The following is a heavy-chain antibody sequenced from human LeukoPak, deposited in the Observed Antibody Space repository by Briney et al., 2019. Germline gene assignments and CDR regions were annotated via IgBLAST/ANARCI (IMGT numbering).Heavy chain of an antibody. D-gene: IGHD1-20*01. CDR1: GFTFSRYA. Sequence: GRSLRLSRAASGFTFSRYAMHGVRQAPGKGLESGSAISSNGGSTYYANAVKGRLTISRDNSKNTLYLQMGSLRAEDLAVYYCARDFGLTGKVDYWGQGALVTVSS. CDR2: ISSNGGST. J-gene: IGHJ4*02. CDR3: ARDFGLTGKVDY. V-gene: IGHV3-64*01.